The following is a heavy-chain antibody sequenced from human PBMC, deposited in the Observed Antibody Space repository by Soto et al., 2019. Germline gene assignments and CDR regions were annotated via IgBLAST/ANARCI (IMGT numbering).Heavy chain of an antibody. CDR3: ARDHGCSRSSCYTARSNYVSNDYYSYGMDV. J-gene: IGHJ6*02. CDR1: VGTFSSYA. Sequence: QVQLVQSGAEVKKPGSSVKVSCKASVGTFSSYAISWVRQAPGQGLEWMGGILHIFVTANYAQKFQDRVRISADDSTSTGYMELSSLRSEDTGVYYCARDHGCSRSSCYTARSNYVSNDYYSYGMDVWGRGAKVTVSS. V-gene: IGHV1-69*01. D-gene: IGHD2-2*02. CDR2: ILHIFVTA.